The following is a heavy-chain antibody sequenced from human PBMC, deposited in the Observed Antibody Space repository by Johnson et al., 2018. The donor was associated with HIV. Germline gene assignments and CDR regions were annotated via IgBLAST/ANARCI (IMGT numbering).Heavy chain of an antibody. D-gene: IGHD3-10*01. V-gene: IGHV3-30*03. J-gene: IGHJ3*02. CDR3: AREVRGPRGGFDI. Sequence: QVQLVESGGGVVQPGRSLRLSCAASGFTFSSYGMHWVRQAPGKGLEWVAVISYDGSNEYYADSVKGRFTISRDNSKNTVYLQMNSLRAEDTAVYYCAREVRGPRGGFDIWGQGTMVTVSS. CDR2: ISYDGSNE. CDR1: GFTFSSYG.